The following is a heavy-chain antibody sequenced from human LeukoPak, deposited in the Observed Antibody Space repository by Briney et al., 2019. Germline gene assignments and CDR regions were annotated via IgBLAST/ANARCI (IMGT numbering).Heavy chain of an antibody. V-gene: IGHV4-4*02. Sequence: SETLSLTCAVSGGSISSSNWWSWVRQPPGKGLEWIGEIYHSGSTNYNPSLKSRVTISVDKSKNQFSLKLSSVTAADTAVYYCARVPTGDGYYYYYGMDVWGQGTTATVSS. D-gene: IGHD7-27*01. J-gene: IGHJ6*02. CDR2: IYHSGST. CDR1: GGSISSSNW. CDR3: ARVPTGDGYYYYYGMDV.